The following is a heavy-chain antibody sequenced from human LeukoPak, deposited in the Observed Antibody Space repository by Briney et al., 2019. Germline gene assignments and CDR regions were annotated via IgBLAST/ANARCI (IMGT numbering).Heavy chain of an antibody. V-gene: IGHV4-59*08. Sequence: PSETLSLTCTVSGGSISNYYWSWIRQPPGKGLEWIGYIYYSGSTHYNPSLKSRVTISVDTSKKQFSLKLSSVTAADTAVYYCARLVAGTGEYNFGYWGQGALVTVSS. CDR2: IYYSGST. J-gene: IGHJ4*02. D-gene: IGHD6-19*01. CDR1: GGSISNYY. CDR3: ARLVAGTGEYNFGY.